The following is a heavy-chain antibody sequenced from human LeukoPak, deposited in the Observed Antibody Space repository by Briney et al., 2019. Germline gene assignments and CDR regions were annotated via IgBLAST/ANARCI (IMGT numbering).Heavy chain of an antibody. CDR3: ARSPHPTASPYYYGMDV. Sequence: SETLSLTCTVSGGSISIGGYYWSWIRQHPGKGLEWIGYIYYSGSTYYNPSLKSRVTISVDTSKNQFSLKLSSVTAAATAVYYCARSPHPTASPYYYGMDVWGKGTTVTVSS. V-gene: IGHV4-31*03. CDR1: GGSISIGGYY. J-gene: IGHJ6*04. CDR2: IYYSGST. D-gene: IGHD1-1*01.